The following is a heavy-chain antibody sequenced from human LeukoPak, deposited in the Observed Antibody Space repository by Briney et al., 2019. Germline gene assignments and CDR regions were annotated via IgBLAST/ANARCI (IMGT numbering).Heavy chain of an antibody. J-gene: IGHJ6*02. CDR3: ARDGVVPAAIRPYYYYYGMDV. V-gene: IGHV4-30-4*01. CDR2: IYYSGST. D-gene: IGHD2-2*02. CDR1: GGSISSGDYY. Sequence: SQTLSLTCTVSGGSISSGDYYWSWIRQPPGKGLECIGSIYYSGSTYYNPSLKSRVTISVDTSKNQFSLKLSSVTAADTAVYYCARDGVVPAAIRPYYYYYGMDVWGQGTTVPVSS.